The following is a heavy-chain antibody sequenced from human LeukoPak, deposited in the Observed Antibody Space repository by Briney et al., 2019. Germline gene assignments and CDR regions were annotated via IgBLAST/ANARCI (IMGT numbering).Heavy chain of an antibody. Sequence: ASVKVSCKASGYTFTSYGISWVRQAPGQGLEWMGWISAYNGNTNYAQKLQGRVTMTTDTSTSTAYMELRSLRSDDTAVYYCAIDTGYSSGWPLFDYWGQGTLVTVPS. CDR1: GYTFTSYG. D-gene: IGHD6-19*01. V-gene: IGHV1-18*04. CDR2: ISAYNGNT. J-gene: IGHJ4*02. CDR3: AIDTGYSSGWPLFDY.